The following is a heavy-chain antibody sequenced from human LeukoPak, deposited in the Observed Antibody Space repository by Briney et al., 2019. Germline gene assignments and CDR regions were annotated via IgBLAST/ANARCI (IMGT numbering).Heavy chain of an antibody. V-gene: IGHV4-39*07. CDR3: ARDGAWPDH. Sequence: SETLSLTCTVSGGSISSGSYYWGWIRQPPGKGLEWIGSIYYSGSTYYNPSLKSRVTISVDTSKNQFSLKLSSVTAADTAVYYCARDGAWPDHWGQGTLVTVSS. D-gene: IGHD3-16*01. J-gene: IGHJ4*02. CDR2: IYYSGST. CDR1: GGSISSGSYY.